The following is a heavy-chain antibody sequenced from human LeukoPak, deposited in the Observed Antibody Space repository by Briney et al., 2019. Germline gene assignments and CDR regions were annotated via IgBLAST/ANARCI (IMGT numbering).Heavy chain of an antibody. J-gene: IGHJ4*02. Sequence: GGSLRLSCAASGFTFSSYSMNWVRQAPGKGLEWVSSISSSSSYIYYADSVKGRFTISRDDSKNTLYLQMDSLRAEDTAVYYCAKGGPHYGSGSYYAFGYWGQGTLVTVSS. CDR1: GFTFSSYS. V-gene: IGHV3-21*01. CDR2: ISSSSSYI. D-gene: IGHD3-10*01. CDR3: AKGGPHYGSGSYYAFGY.